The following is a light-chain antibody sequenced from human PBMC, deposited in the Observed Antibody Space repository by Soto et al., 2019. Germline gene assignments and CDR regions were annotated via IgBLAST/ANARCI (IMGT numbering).Light chain of an antibody. CDR1: QSISRN. CDR2: AAR. CDR3: QQSHSTPYT. Sequence: DIQLTQSPSSLSPSVGDRITLSCRASQSISRNLNWYQQMPGKAPSLLIYAARDLQSGVPGRFSGSGSGTEFNLTISSLQPEDLATYYCQQSHSTPYTFGQGTNVEIK. J-gene: IGKJ2*01. V-gene: IGKV1-39*01.